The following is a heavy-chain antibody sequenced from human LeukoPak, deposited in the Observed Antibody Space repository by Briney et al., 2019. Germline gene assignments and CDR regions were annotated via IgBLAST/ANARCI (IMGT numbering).Heavy chain of an antibody. CDR1: GFTVSSNY. CDR3: ARALGITGTTYSY. CDR2: ICSGGST. D-gene: IGHD1-7*01. V-gene: IGHV3-66*01. Sequence: GGSLRLSCAASGFTVSSNYMSWVRQAPGKGLEWVSVICSGGSTYYADSVKGRFTISRDNAKNTLYLQMNSLRAEDTAVYYCARALGITGTTYSYWGQGTLVTVSS. J-gene: IGHJ4*02.